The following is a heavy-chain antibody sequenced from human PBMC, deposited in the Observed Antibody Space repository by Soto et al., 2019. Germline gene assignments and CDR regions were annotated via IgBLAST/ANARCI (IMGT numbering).Heavy chain of an antibody. CDR3: ARGTFGVVKD. D-gene: IGHD3-3*01. V-gene: IGHV4-59*01. Sequence: PSETLSLTCTVSGGSISSYYWSWIRQSPGKGLEWIGYMYYSGSTNYNPSPKSRVTISIDTSRNQFSLKLSSVTAADTAAYYCARGTFGVVKDWGQGTLVTVSS. J-gene: IGHJ4*02. CDR2: MYYSGST. CDR1: GGSISSYY.